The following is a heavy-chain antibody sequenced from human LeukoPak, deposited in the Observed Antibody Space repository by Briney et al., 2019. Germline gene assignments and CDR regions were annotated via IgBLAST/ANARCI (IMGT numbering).Heavy chain of an antibody. D-gene: IGHD2-21*02. CDR2: IYYSGST. V-gene: IGHV4-39*07. J-gene: IGHJ4*02. CDR3: ARGTDIVVVTAIPATFDY. CDR1: GGSISSSSYY. Sequence: SETLSLTCTVSGGSISSSSYYWGWIRQPPGKGLEWIGSIYYSGSTYYNPSLKSRVTISVDTSKNQFSLKLSSVTAADTAVYYCARGTDIVVVTAIPATFDYWGQGTLVTVSS.